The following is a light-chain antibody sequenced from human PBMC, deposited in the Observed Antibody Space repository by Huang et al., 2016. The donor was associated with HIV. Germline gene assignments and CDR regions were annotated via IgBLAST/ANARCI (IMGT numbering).Light chain of an antibody. CDR3: QQYNKWPPYT. CDR1: ESILRN. CDR2: GSS. V-gene: IGKV3-15*01. Sequence: VMTQSPATLSLSPGERATLYCRASESILRNVAWYQQRPGQPPRLLIYGSSVRLIGIPDRFSGSGSGTEFSLTISSLQSEDFAVYYCQQYNKWPPYTYGQGTKLEIK. J-gene: IGKJ2*01.